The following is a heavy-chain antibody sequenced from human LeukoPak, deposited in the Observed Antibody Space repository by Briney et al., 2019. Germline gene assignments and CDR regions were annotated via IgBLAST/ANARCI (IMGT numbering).Heavy chain of an antibody. CDR2: IFSGGST. V-gene: IGHV3-53*01. J-gene: IGHJ4*02. D-gene: IGHD6-19*01. Sequence: GGSLRLSCVASGFTVGSNYMSWVRQAPGKGLEWVSAIFSGGSTFYADSVTGRFTISRDNSKNTVYLEMNSLRAEDTAVYYCARDLKTSGWYGDFDYWGQGTLVTVSS. CDR1: GFTVGSNY. CDR3: ARDLKTSGWYGDFDY.